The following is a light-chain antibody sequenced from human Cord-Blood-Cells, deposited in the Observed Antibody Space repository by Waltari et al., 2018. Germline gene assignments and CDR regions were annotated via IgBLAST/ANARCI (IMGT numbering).Light chain of an antibody. J-gene: IGKJ4*01. Sequence: EIVMTQSPATLSVSPGERATLSCRASQSVSSNLAWYQQKPGQAPRRLIYGASTRATGIPARFSGSGSGTECTLAISSLQSEDFAVYYCQQYNNWALTFGGGAKVEIK. CDR2: GAS. CDR1: QSVSSN. CDR3: QQYNNWALT. V-gene: IGKV3-15*01.